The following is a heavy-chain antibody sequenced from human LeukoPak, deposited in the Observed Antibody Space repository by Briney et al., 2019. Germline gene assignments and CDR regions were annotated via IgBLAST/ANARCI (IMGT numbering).Heavy chain of an antibody. Sequence: TGGSLRLSCAASGFTFSSYGMNWVRQAPGKGLEWVAVISYDGSNKYYDDSVKGRFTISRDNSKNTLYLQMNSLRAEDTAVYYCAKETFFSGSYYAYWGQGTLVTVSS. V-gene: IGHV3-30*18. CDR3: AKETFFSGSYYAY. CDR1: GFTFSSYG. CDR2: ISYDGSNK. J-gene: IGHJ4*02. D-gene: IGHD1-26*01.